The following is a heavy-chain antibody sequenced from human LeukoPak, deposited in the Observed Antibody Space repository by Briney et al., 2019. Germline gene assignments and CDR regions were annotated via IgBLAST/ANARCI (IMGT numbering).Heavy chain of an antibody. J-gene: IGHJ3*02. CDR2: ISSSSTYI. V-gene: IGHV3-21*01. D-gene: IGHD6-13*01. CDR3: ASSLGQNVAAEDAFDI. CDR1: GFTFSSYS. Sequence: GGSLRLSCAASGFTFSSYSMNWVRQAPGKGLEWVSSISSSSTYIYYADSVKGRFTISRDNAKNSLYLQMNSLRAEDTAVYYCASSLGQNVAAEDAFDIWGQGTMVTVSS.